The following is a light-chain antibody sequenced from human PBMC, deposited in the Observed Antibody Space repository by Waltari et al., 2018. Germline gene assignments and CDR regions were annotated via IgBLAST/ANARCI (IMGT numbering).Light chain of an antibody. Sequence: EIFLTQSPATLSLAPGERATLSCRASQSVSTVLAWYQQKPGQAPRLLIYHATTRATGVPARCSGSGSGTDFTLTISSLEPEDFGVYYCQQRANWPPLTFGGGTKVEI. CDR2: HAT. CDR3: QQRANWPPLT. V-gene: IGKV3-11*01. J-gene: IGKJ4*01. CDR1: QSVSTV.